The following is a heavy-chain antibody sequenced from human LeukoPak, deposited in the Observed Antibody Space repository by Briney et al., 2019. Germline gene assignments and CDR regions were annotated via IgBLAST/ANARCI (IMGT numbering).Heavy chain of an antibody. D-gene: IGHD2-15*01. Sequence: SETLSLTCTVSGGSISSSSYYWGWIRQPPGKGLEWIGSIYYSGSTYYNPSLKSRVTISVDTAKNQFSLKLSSVTAADTAVYYCARLGILRSVVVVNDYWGQGTLVTVSS. CDR3: ARLGILRSVVVVNDY. V-gene: IGHV4-39*01. J-gene: IGHJ4*02. CDR2: IYYSGST. CDR1: GGSISSSSYY.